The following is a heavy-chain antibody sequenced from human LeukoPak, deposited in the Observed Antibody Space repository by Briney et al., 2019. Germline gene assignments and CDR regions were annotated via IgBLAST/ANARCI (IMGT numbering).Heavy chain of an antibody. Sequence: SGPTLVKPTQTLTLTCTFSGFSLSTSGVGVGWIRQPPGKALEWLALIYWDDDKRYSPSLKSRLTITKDTSKNQVVLTMTNMDPVDTATYYCARTEAVADSYWYFDLWGRGTLVTVSS. CDR2: IYWDDDK. CDR1: GFSLSTSGVG. CDR3: ARTEAVADSYWYFDL. D-gene: IGHD6-19*01. V-gene: IGHV2-5*02. J-gene: IGHJ2*01.